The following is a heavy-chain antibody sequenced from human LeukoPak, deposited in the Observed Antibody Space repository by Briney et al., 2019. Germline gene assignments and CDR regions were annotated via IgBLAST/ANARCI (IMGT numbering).Heavy chain of an antibody. D-gene: IGHD2-2*02. V-gene: IGHV1-8*01. CDR2: MNPNSGNT. J-gene: IGHJ4*02. Sequence: GASVKVSCKASGYTFTSYDINWVRQATGQGLEWMGWMNPNSGNTGYAQKFQGRVTMTRNTPISTAYMELSSLRSEDTAVYYCARANPYCSSASCYNYLGQGTLVTVSS. CDR3: ARANPYCSSASCYNY. CDR1: GYTFTSYD.